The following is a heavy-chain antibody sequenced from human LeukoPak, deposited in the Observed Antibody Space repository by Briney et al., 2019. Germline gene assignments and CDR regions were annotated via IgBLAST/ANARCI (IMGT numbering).Heavy chain of an antibody. Sequence: GGSLRLSCAASGFTFSSYSMNWVRQAPGKGLEWVSSISSSSYIYYADSMKGRFTISRDNAKNSLYLQVNSLRAEDTALYHCARVRGLLPDYWGQGTLVTVSS. J-gene: IGHJ4*02. V-gene: IGHV3-21*04. CDR2: ISSSSYI. CDR3: ARVRGLLPDY. CDR1: GFTFSSYS. D-gene: IGHD2-21*01.